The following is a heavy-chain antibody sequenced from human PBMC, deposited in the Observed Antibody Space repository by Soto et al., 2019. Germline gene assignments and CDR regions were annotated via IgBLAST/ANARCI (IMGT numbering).Heavy chain of an antibody. CDR1: GFTFSDYY. Sequence: GGSLRLSCAASGFTFSDYYMSWIRQAPGKGLEWVSYISSSGSTIYHADSVKGRFTISRDNAKNSLYLQRNSLRAEDTAVYYCARDVAVAGQDAFDIWGQGTMVTVSS. V-gene: IGHV3-11*01. CDR3: ARDVAVAGQDAFDI. CDR2: ISSSGSTI. D-gene: IGHD6-19*01. J-gene: IGHJ3*02.